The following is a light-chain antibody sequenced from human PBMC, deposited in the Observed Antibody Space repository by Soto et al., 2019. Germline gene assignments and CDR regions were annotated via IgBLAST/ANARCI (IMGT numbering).Light chain of an antibody. CDR1: QSVSSY. V-gene: IGKV3-11*01. Sequence: EIVLTQSPATLSLSPGERATLSCRASQSVSSYLAWYQQKPGQAPRLLIYDASNRATGIPARFSGSGSGTAFTLTISTLAPEDFAVHYCQQRSNWPPYTFGQGTKLEIK. J-gene: IGKJ2*01. CDR3: QQRSNWPPYT. CDR2: DAS.